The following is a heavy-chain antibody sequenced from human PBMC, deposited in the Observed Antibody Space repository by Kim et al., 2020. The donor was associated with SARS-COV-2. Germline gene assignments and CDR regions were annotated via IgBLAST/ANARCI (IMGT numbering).Heavy chain of an antibody. Sequence: GSLRLSCAASGFAFSSFNMNWVRQAPGKGLEWVSSISTSSYRFYADSVKGRFTISRDNAQNLLYLQMNSLRAEDTAIYYCASEDCSDSTCYYWGQGALVTVSS. D-gene: IGHD2-15*01. CDR2: ISTSSYR. J-gene: IGHJ4*02. V-gene: IGHV3-21*01. CDR3: ASEDCSDSTCYY. CDR1: GFAFSSFN.